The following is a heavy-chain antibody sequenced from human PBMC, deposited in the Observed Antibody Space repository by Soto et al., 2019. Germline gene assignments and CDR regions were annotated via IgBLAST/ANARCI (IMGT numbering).Heavy chain of an antibody. D-gene: IGHD6-13*01. CDR1: GFSFSSYV. J-gene: IGHJ5*02. CDR2: LSGSGANT. V-gene: IGHV3-23*01. CDR3: ARDLTSSSWSWFDP. Sequence: PGGSLRLSCAASGFSFSSYVMSWVRQAPGKGLEWVSTLSGSGANTYYADSVKGRFTISRDNAKNSLYLQMNSLRAEDTAVYYCARDLTSSSWSWFDPWGQGTLVTVSS.